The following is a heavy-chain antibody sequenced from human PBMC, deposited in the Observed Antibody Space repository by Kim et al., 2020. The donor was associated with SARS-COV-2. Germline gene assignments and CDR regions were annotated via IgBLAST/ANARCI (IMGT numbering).Heavy chain of an antibody. CDR3: SREWGGDFEI. CDR2: T. V-gene: IGHV4-59*01. Sequence: TNHNPSLKSRVTRTVDTTKNQCSLKLSSVTAADTAVYYGSREWGGDFEIWGQGTMVTVSS. J-gene: IGHJ3*02. D-gene: IGHD3-16*01.